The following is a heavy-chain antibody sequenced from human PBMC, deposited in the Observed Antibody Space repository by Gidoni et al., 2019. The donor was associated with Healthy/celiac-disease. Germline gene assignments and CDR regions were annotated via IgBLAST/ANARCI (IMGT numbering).Heavy chain of an antibody. V-gene: IGHV3-30*18. J-gene: IGHJ4*02. CDR3: AKDHEGYFDY. CDR1: GFTFSSYG. CDR2: ISYDGSNK. Sequence: QVQPVESGGGVVQPGRSLRPTCAASGFTFSSYGMQWVRQAPGKGLEWVAVISYDGSNKYYADSVKGRFTISRDNSKNTLYLQMNSLRAEDTAVYYCAKDHEGYFDYWGQGTLVTVSS.